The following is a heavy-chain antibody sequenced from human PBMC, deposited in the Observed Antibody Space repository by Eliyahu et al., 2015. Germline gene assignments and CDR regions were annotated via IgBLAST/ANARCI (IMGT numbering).Heavy chain of an antibody. Sequence: EAQLLESGGGLAQPGGSLXXSCAASGFIFXXFAIGWVRQAPGKGLEWVSSVSDSGDSTFYADSVKGRFSISRDNSKNTLYLQMNSLRADDTAVYYCAKAFYSGSTKRGLMDVWGKGTTVTVSS. V-gene: IGHV3-23*01. CDR1: GFIFXXFA. CDR2: VSDSGDST. J-gene: IGHJ6*03. D-gene: IGHD6-6*01. CDR3: AKAFYSGSTKRGLMDV.